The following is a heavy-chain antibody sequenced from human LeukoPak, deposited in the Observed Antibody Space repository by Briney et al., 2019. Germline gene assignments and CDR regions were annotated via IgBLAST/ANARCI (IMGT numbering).Heavy chain of an antibody. CDR3: ARGDYYGSGTTFDY. CDR2: IYHSGST. J-gene: IGHJ4*02. D-gene: IGHD3-10*01. V-gene: IGHV4-30-2*01. Sequence: SETLSLTCAVSGGSISSGGYSWRWIRQPPGKGLEWIGYIYHSGSTYYNPSLKSRVTISVDRSKNQFSLKLSSVTAADTAVYYCARGDYYGSGTTFDYWGQGTLVTVSS. CDR1: GGSISSGGYS.